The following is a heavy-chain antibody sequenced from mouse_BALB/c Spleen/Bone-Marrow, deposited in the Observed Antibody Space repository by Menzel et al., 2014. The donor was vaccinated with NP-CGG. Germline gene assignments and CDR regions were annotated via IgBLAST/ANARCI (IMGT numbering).Heavy chain of an antibody. CDR1: GFTFTSYT. V-gene: IGHV5-12-2*01. CDR3: TREDCGAY. J-gene: IGHJ3*01. CDR2: ISNGGGST. Sequence: EVKLMESGGGLVQPGGSLKLSCAASGFTFTSYTMSWVRQTPEKRLEWVAYISNGGGSTYYPDTVKGRFTISRDSAKNPLYLQMSSLKSEDTAIYYCTREDCGAYWGQGTLVTVSA.